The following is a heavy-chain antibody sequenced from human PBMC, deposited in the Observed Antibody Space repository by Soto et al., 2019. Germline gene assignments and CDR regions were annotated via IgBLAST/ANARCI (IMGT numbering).Heavy chain of an antibody. CDR1: GFIFSNYW. CDR2: IKEDGSER. D-gene: IGHD1-1*01. J-gene: IGHJ4*02. CDR3: AKYHRRETSY. Sequence: GGSLRLSCAASGFIFSNYWMSWVRQVPGKGLEWVANIKEDGSERYYVDSVKGRFTISRDNSKNSLYLQMNGLRAEDTAVYHCAKYHRRETSYWGQGILVTVSS. V-gene: IGHV3-7*05.